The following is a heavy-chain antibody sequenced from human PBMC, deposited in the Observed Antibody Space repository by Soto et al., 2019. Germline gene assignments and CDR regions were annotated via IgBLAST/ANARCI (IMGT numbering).Heavy chain of an antibody. Sequence: SVKVSCKASGGTSSSYAISWVRQAPGQGLEWMGGIIPIFGTANYAQKFQGRVTITADESTSTAYMELSSLRSEDTAVYYCARDHRLSPDYGGNSDYYYYGMDVWGQGTTVTVSS. D-gene: IGHD4-17*01. CDR3: ARDHRLSPDYGGNSDYYYYGMDV. CDR2: IIPIFGTA. J-gene: IGHJ6*02. CDR1: GGTSSSYA. V-gene: IGHV1-69*13.